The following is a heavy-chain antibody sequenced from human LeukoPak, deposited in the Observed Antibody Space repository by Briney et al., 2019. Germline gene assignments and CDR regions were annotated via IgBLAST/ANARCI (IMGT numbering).Heavy chain of an antibody. D-gene: IGHD3-10*01. V-gene: IGHV3-74*01. CDR1: VFTSSGYW. Sequence: PGGTLRLSCAASVFTSSGYWIHWVRPVPGKGMVWGSVINSDEGSTSYAQAVKCLFTSSRHYSKNTLYLQMNSLRVEDSAVYYCASLWFGSFDYWGQGTLVTVSS. J-gene: IGHJ4*02. CDR3: ASLWFGSFDY. CDR2: INSDEGST.